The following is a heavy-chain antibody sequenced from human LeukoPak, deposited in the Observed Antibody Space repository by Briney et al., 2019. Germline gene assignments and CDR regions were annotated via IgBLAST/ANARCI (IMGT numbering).Heavy chain of an antibody. CDR3: AKDGAYDSSGYYYGTDY. CDR1: GFTFSSSG. V-gene: IGHV3-30*18. Sequence: QPGRSLRLSCAASGFTFSSSGMHWGRQAPGKGLEWVAVISYDGSNKYYADSVKGRFTISRDNSKNTLYLQMNSLRAEDTAVYYCAKDGAYDSSGYYYGTDYWGQGTLVTVSS. CDR2: ISYDGSNK. J-gene: IGHJ4*02. D-gene: IGHD3-22*01.